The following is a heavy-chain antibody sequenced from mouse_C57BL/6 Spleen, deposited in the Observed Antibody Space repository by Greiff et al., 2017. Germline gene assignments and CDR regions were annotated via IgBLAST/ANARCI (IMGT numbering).Heavy chain of an antibody. Sequence: VQLQQSGAELAKPGASVKLSCKASGYTFTNYWMHWVKQRPGQGLEWIGYINPSSGYTKYNQKFKDKATLTADKSSSTAYMQLSSLTYEVSEVDYCARCYSNFHYAMDYWGQGTSVTVSS. CDR3: ARCYSNFHYAMDY. CDR2: INPSSGYT. CDR1: GYTFTNYW. J-gene: IGHJ4*01. D-gene: IGHD2-5*01. V-gene: IGHV1-7*01.